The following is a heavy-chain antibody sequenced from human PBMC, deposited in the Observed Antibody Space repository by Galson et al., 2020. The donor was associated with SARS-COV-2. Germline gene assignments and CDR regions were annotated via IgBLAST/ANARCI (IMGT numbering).Heavy chain of an antibody. V-gene: IGHV3-15*01. CDR1: GFTFSNAW. CDR3: TTDSGGRAYYDFWSGYSGRTEDVDY. D-gene: IGHD3-3*01. CDR2: IKSKTDGGTT. Sequence: GGSLRLSCAASGFTFSNAWMSWVRQAPGKGLEWVGRIKSKTDGGTTDYAAPVKGRFTISRDDSKNTLYLQMNSLKTEDTAVYYCTTDSGGRAYYDFWSGYSGRTEDVDYWGQGTLVTVSS. J-gene: IGHJ4*02.